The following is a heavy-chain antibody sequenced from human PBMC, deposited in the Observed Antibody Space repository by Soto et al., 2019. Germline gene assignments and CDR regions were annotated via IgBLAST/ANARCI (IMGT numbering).Heavy chain of an antibody. CDR3: ARAVLLWFGEISPGMDV. CDR1: GYTFTSYY. V-gene: IGHV1-46*01. D-gene: IGHD3-10*01. J-gene: IGHJ6*02. CDR2: INPSGGIT. Sequence: QVQLVQSGAEVKKPGASVKVSCKASGYTFTSYYMHWVRQAPGQGLEWMGLINPSGGITSYAQKVPGRVTMTRDTSTSTVYMELSSLRSEDTAVYYCARAVLLWFGEISPGMDVWGQGTTVTVSS.